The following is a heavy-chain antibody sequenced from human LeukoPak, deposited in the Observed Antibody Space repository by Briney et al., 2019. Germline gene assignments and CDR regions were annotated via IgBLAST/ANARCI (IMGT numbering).Heavy chain of an antibody. D-gene: IGHD6-6*01. CDR2: IYYSGST. CDR3: ARDVGYSSSSAIDY. J-gene: IGHJ4*02. Sequence: SETLSLTCTVSGGSISSSSYYWGWIRQPPGKGLEWIGSIYYSGSTYYNPSLKSRVTISVDTSKNQFSLKLSSVTAADTAVYYCARDVGYSSSSAIDYWGQGTLVTVSS. V-gene: IGHV4-39*07. CDR1: GGSISSSSYY.